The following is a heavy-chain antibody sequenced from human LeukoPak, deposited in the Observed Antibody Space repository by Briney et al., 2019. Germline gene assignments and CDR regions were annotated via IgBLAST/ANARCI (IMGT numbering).Heavy chain of an antibody. CDR2: IYYSGNT. J-gene: IGHJ4*02. CDR3: ARVSGYHWESFYDY. Sequence: SETLSLTCTVSGVSISSSNSYWGWIRQPPGKGLEWIGSIYYSGNTYYNASLKSQVSISIDTSKNQFSLKLRSVTAADTAVYYCARVSGYHWESFYDYWGQGTLVTVSS. CDR1: GVSISSSNSY. D-gene: IGHD5-12*01. V-gene: IGHV4-39*07.